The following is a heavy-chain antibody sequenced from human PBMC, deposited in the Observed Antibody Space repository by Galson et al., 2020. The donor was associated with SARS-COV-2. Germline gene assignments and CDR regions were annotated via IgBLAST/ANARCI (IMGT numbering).Heavy chain of an antibody. D-gene: IGHD5-18*01. CDR3: TTPYTPRYDAFDI. CDR2: IRSKAYGGTT. CDR1: GFTFGDYA. Sequence: GESLKIFCTASGFTFGDYAMSWFRQAPGKGLEWVGFIRSKAYGGTTEYAASVKGRFTISRDDSKSIAYLQMNSLKTEDTAVYYCTTPYTPRYDAFDIWGQGTIVTVSS. V-gene: IGHV3-49*03. J-gene: IGHJ3*02.